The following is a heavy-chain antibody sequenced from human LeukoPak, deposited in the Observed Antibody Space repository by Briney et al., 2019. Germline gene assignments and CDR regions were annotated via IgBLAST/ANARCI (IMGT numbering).Heavy chain of an antibody. CDR2: IYYSGST. J-gene: IGHJ4*02. D-gene: IGHD6-13*01. CDR3: ARSLQPPGGGIAAGSGFDY. CDR1: GGSISSYY. V-gene: IGHV4-59*01. Sequence: SETLSLTCTVSGGSISSYYWSWIRQPPGKGLEWIGYIYYSGSTNYNPSLKSRVTISVDTSKNQFSLKLSSVTAADTAVYYCARSLQPPGGGIAAGSGFDYWGQGTLVTVSS.